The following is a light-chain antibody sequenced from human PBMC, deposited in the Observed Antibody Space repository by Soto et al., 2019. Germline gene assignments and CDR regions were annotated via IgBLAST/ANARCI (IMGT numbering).Light chain of an antibody. CDR1: QAIKTY. J-gene: IGKJ5*01. CDR2: GTS. V-gene: IGKV1-39*01. Sequence: DIQKTQSPSFLSASVGDRGTISFRASQAIKTYLNWYQQKPGKAPKLLIYGTSDLQNGVPSRFSGGGSGTDFTLTISSLQPEDFATYYCQQSYSTLLITFGQGTRLEV. CDR3: QQSYSTLLIT.